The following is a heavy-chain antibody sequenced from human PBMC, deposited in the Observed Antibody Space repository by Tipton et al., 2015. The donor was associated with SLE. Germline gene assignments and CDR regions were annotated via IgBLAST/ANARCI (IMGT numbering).Heavy chain of an antibody. J-gene: IGHJ4*02. CDR1: GFTVSSNY. CDR3: ARVLGGLGLFDY. CDR2: IYSGGST. Sequence: GSLRLSCAASGFTVSSNYMSWVRQAPGKGLEWVSVIYSGGSTYYADSVKGRFTISRDNSKNTLYLQMDSLRAEDTAVYYCARVLGGLGLFDYWGQGTLVTVSS. D-gene: IGHD2-15*01. V-gene: IGHV3-53*05.